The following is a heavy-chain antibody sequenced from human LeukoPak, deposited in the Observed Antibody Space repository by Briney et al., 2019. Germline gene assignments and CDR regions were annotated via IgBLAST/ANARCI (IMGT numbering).Heavy chain of an antibody. CDR2: ISESSSFI. CDR3: ARQRGYCSSGVCRGWFDP. Sequence: GGSLRLSCAASGFTFRNYNMNWVRQAPGKGLEWVSSISESSSFIQYADSLKGRFAISRDNAKNSPYLQMNSLRAEDTAVYYCARQRGYCSSGVCRGWFDPWGQGTLVTVSS. CDR1: GFTFRNYN. V-gene: IGHV3-21*01. J-gene: IGHJ5*02. D-gene: IGHD2-8*01.